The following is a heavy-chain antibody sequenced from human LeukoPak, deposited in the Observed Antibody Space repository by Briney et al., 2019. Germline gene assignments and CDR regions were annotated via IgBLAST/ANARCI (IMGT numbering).Heavy chain of an antibody. J-gene: IGHJ4*02. CDR2: MNPNSGNT. D-gene: IGHD3-3*01. CDR3: ASNTHYDFWSGYYNFDY. V-gene: IGHV1-8*01. CDR1: GYTFTSYD. Sequence: ASVKVSCKASGYTFTSYDINWVRQATGQGLEWMGWMNPNSGNTGYAQKFQGRVTMTRNTSISTAYMELSSLRPEDTAVYYCASNTHYDFWSGYYNFDYWGQGTLVTVSS.